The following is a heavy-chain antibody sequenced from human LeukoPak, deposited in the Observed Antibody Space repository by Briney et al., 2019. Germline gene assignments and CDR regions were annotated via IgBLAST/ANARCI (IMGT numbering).Heavy chain of an antibody. CDR3: ARDPRTVRI. D-gene: IGHD1-1*01. CDR1: GFTFSDNY. J-gene: IGHJ4*02. CDR2: ICGNGGVI. Sequence: GGSLRLSCAASGFTFSDNYMTWVRQAPGKGLEWLSYICGNGGVIQYADSVKGRFTISRDNAKNLLYLQMDSLRVEDTAIYYCARDPRTVRIWGQGTLVTVSS. V-gene: IGHV3-11*04.